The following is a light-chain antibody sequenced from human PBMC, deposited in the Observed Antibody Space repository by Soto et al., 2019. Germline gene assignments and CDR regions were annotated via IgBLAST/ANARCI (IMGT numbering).Light chain of an antibody. CDR2: GNS. J-gene: IGLJ2*01. CDR3: QSYDSSLSGAVV. V-gene: IGLV1-40*01. CDR1: SPNIGAGYD. Sequence: QPVLTQPPSVSGAPGQRVTISCTGSSPNIGAGYDVHWYQQLPGTAPKLLIYGNSNRPSGVPDRFSGSKSGTSASLAITGLQAEDEADYYCQSYDSSLSGAVVFGGGTKVTVL.